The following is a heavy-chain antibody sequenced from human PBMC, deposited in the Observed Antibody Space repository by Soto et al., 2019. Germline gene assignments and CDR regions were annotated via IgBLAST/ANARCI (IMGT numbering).Heavy chain of an antibody. CDR1: GFTFSSYA. Sequence: GGSLRLSCAASGFTFSSYAMSWVRQAPGKGLEWVSAISGSGGSTYYADSVKGRFTISRDNSKNTLYLQMNSLRAEDTAVYYCAKGLRAVVSRSGYFDYWGQGTLVTVSS. D-gene: IGHD3-22*01. J-gene: IGHJ4*02. CDR3: AKGLRAVVSRSGYFDY. CDR2: ISGSGGST. V-gene: IGHV3-23*01.